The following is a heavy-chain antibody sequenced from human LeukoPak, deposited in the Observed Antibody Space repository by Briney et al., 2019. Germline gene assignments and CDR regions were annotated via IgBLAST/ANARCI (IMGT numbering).Heavy chain of an antibody. D-gene: IGHD2/OR15-2a*01. Sequence: SGPTLVKPTQTLTLTCTFSGFSLSTDGVGVGWIRQPPGKALEWLALIYWDDDERYSPSLKSRLTITKDTSKNQVVLTMTNMDPVDTATYYCAHQGVEIGVGAFDIWGQGTMVTVSS. J-gene: IGHJ3*02. V-gene: IGHV2-5*02. CDR2: IYWDDDE. CDR3: AHQGVEIGVGAFDI. CDR1: GFSLSTDGVG.